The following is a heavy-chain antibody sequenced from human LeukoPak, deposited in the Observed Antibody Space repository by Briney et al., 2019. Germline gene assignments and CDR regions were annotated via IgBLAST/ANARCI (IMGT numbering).Heavy chain of an antibody. Sequence: GGSLRLSCAASGFTFGGSPIHWVRQASGKGLEWVGRVKDKATNYATGYAESVKGRFTVSRDDSKNTAYLQMNSLKTEDTAVYYCTRQAVGTGTLDYWGQGTLVTVSS. D-gene: IGHD1-7*01. CDR2: VKDKATNYAT. CDR1: GFTFGGSP. V-gene: IGHV3-73*01. J-gene: IGHJ4*02. CDR3: TRQAVGTGTLDY.